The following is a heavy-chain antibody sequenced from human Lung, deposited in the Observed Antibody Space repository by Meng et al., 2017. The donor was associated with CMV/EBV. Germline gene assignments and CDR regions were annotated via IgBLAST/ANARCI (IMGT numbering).Heavy chain of an antibody. D-gene: IGHD6-13*01. J-gene: IGHJ4*02. CDR1: GGSISSSTW. CDR3: ASDSGYQQGLDY. CDR2: IYHSAST. V-gene: IGHV4-4*02. Sequence: CAGSGGSISSSTWWSWLRQLPGKGLDWIGEIYHSASTNYIPSLKSRFTISVDKSKNQFSLELSSVTASDTAVYYCASDSGYQQGLDYWGQGTLVTVSS.